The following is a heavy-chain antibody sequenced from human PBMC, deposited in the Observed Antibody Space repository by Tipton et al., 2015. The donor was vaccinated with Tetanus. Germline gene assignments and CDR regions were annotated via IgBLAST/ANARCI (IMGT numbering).Heavy chain of an antibody. CDR1: GVSISSNSYY. D-gene: IGHD6-19*01. CDR2: VFHSGTT. CDR3: ARWIAVTGTDFDF. Sequence: TLPLTCTVSGVSISSNSYYWGWIRQPPGKGLEWIGTVFHSGTTYYNPSLKSRVTISVDTSKNQFSLKLTSVTAADTSVYYCARWIAVTGTDFDFWGQGTLVTVSS. J-gene: IGHJ4*02. V-gene: IGHV4-39*01.